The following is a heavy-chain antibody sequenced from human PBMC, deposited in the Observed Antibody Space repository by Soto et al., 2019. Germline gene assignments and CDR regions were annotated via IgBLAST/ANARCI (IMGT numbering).Heavy chain of an antibody. D-gene: IGHD1-26*01. V-gene: IGHV4-34*01. Sequence: SETLSLTCAVYGGPFSGYYWSWIRQPPGKGLEWIGEINHSGSTNYNPSLKSRVTISVDTSKNQFSLKLSSVTAADTAVYYCARTQGARGYGMDVWGQGTTVTVSS. CDR2: INHSGST. CDR1: GGPFSGYY. CDR3: ARTQGARGYGMDV. J-gene: IGHJ6*02.